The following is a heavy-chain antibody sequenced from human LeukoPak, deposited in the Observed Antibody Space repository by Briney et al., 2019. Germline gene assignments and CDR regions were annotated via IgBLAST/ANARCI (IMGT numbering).Heavy chain of an antibody. D-gene: IGHD2-8*01. CDR1: AFTFSSHH. CDR2: ISGNGENK. CDR3: ARRYCTPSSCYSDY. J-gene: IGHJ4*02. V-gene: IGHV3-23*01. Sequence: GGSLRLSCAASAFTFSSHHMNWVRQAPGKGLEWVSGISGNGENKFYADSVKGRFTISRDNSQNTLYLQMNSLRDEDTAVYFCARRYCTPSSCYSDYWGQGALVTVSS.